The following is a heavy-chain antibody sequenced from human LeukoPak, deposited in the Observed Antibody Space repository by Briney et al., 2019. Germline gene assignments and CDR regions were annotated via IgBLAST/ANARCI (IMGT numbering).Heavy chain of an antibody. D-gene: IGHD5-12*01. CDR1: GFTFGDYA. Sequence: GGSLRLSCTASGFTFGDYAMSWIRQAPGKGLEWVGFIRSKAYGETADYAASVKGRFTISRDDSKAIAYLQMNSLKTEDTAVYHCTRDRGAYDLYDYWGQGTLVTVSS. J-gene: IGHJ4*02. CDR3: TRDRGAYDLYDY. V-gene: IGHV3-49*03. CDR2: IRSKAYGETA.